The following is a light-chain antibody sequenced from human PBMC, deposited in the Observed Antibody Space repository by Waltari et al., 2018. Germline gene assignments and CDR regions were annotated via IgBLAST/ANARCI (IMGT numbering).Light chain of an antibody. V-gene: IGKV1-5*03. CDR1: QSISSW. CDR3: QQYNSYSGT. J-gene: IGKJ1*01. Sequence: DIQMTPSPSTLSASVGDRVTTTCRASQSISSWLAWYQQKPGKAPKLLIYKASSLESGVPSRLRGSGSGTEFTLTISSLQPDDFATYYCQQYNSYSGTFGQGTKVEIK. CDR2: KAS.